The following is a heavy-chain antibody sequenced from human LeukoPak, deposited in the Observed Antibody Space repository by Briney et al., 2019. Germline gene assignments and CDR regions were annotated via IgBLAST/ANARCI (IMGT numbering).Heavy chain of an antibody. CDR2: IIPIFGTA. CDR1: GGTFSSYA. V-gene: IGHV1-69*05. J-gene: IGHJ4*02. Sequence: GASVKVSCKASGGTFSSYAISWVRQAPGQGLGWMGRIIPIFGTANYAQKFQGRVTITTDESTSTAYMELSSLRSEDTAVYYCARDPEHGSGNFDYWGQGTLVTVSS. D-gene: IGHD3-10*01. CDR3: ARDPEHGSGNFDY.